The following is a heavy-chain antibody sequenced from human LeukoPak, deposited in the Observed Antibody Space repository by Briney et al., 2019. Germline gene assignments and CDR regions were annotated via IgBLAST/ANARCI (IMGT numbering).Heavy chain of an antibody. D-gene: IGHD4-17*01. Sequence: SETLSLTCSVSGDSISSYYWTWIRQSAGKGLEGIGRLYGSGSTNYNPSLRRRVTMSVDKSKNQLSLKLRSVTAADTAVYYCARYRDELIEAFDIWGQGTMVTVSS. CDR2: LYGSGST. V-gene: IGHV4-4*07. CDR1: GDSISSYY. CDR3: ARYRDELIEAFDI. J-gene: IGHJ3*02.